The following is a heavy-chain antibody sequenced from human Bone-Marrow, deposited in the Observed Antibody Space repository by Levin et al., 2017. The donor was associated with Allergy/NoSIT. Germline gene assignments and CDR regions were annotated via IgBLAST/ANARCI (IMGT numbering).Heavy chain of an antibody. V-gene: IGHV3-21*06. Sequence: GESLKISCAASGFTLGHYRMNWVRQAPGKGLEWVAAITRSGNDKYYADSLMGRFTISRDNAKNSLYLQLNSLRAEDTAVYFCAKEMGSGDYESPSGVFDSWGQGTLVTVSS. CDR3: AKEMGSGDYESPSGVFDS. J-gene: IGHJ4*02. CDR2: ITRSGNDK. D-gene: IGHD4-17*01. CDR1: GFTLGHYR.